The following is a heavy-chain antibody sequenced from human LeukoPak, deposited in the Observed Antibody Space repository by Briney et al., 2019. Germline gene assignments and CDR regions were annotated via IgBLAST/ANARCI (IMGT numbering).Heavy chain of an antibody. CDR1: GGSISSGGYY. V-gene: IGHV4-31*03. CDR3: ARSLGRFGSLDY. CDR2: IYYSGST. Sequence: SETLSLTCTVSGGSISSGGYYWSWIRQHPGKGLEWIGYIYYSGSTYYNPSPKSRVTISVDTSKNHFSLRLTSVTAADTAVYYCARSLGRFGSLDYWGQGTLVTVSS. D-gene: IGHD3-10*01. J-gene: IGHJ4*02.